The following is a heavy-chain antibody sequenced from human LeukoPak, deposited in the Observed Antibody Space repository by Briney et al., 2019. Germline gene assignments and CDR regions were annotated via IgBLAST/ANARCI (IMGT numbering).Heavy chain of an antibody. CDR3: ARRHYYDSSGYRGGDAFDI. CDR2: ISAYNGNT. J-gene: IGHJ3*02. D-gene: IGHD3-22*01. Sequence: GASVKVSCKASGYTFTSYGISWVRQAPGQGLEWMGWISAYNGNTNYAQKLQGRVTMTTDTSTSTAYMELRSLRSDDTAVYYCARRHYYDSSGYRGGDAFDIWGQGTMVTVSS. CDR1: GYTFTSYG. V-gene: IGHV1-18*01.